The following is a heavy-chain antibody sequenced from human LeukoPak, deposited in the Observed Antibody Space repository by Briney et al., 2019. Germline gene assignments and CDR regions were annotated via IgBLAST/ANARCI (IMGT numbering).Heavy chain of an antibody. J-gene: IGHJ4*02. V-gene: IGHV1-2*06. D-gene: IGHD2-2*01. CDR2: IDPNSGGT. Sequence: ASVKVSCKASGYTFTGYYMHWVQQAPGQGLEWMGRIDPNSGGTNYAQKFQGRVTMTRDTSISTAYMELSRLRSDDTAVYYCARDCCSTSCLDCWGQGTLVTVSS. CDR1: GYTFTGYY. CDR3: ARDCCSTSCLDC.